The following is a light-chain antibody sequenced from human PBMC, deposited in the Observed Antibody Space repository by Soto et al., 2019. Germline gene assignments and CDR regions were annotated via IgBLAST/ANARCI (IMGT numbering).Light chain of an antibody. CDR1: QTISSW. Sequence: HMTQSPSPLSGSVGDRVTIPCLASQTISSWLAWYQQKPGKAPKLLIYKASTLKSGVPSRFSGSGSGTEFTLTISSLQPDDFATYYCQHYNSYSEAFGQGTKVDI. CDR2: KAS. V-gene: IGKV1-5*03. J-gene: IGKJ1*01. CDR3: QHYNSYSEA.